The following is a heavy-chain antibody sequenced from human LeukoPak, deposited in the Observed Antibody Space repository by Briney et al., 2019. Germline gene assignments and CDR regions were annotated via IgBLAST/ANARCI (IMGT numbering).Heavy chain of an antibody. CDR1: GFTLSSYS. Sequence: PGGSLRLSCAASGFTLSSYSMNWVRQAPGKGLEWVSSISSSSSYIYYADSVRGRFTISRDNAKNSLYLQMNSLRAEDTAVYYCARGDSSGSDYWGQGTLVTVSS. CDR3: ARGDSSGSDY. V-gene: IGHV3-21*01. D-gene: IGHD3-22*01. CDR2: ISSSSSYI. J-gene: IGHJ4*02.